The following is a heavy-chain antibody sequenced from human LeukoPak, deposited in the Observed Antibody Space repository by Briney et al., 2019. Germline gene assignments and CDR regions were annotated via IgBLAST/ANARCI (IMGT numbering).Heavy chain of an antibody. Sequence: GGSLRLPCAASGIVFSNTAMNWARQSPGRGLEWVSAISGGGERTFYADSVKGRFTISRDNSKNMVYLQMNSLRADDTAIYYCGKDGGQYSSGPEFDPRGQGALVTVSS. J-gene: IGHJ5*02. CDR2: ISGGGERT. D-gene: IGHD6-19*01. V-gene: IGHV3-23*01. CDR1: GIVFSNTA. CDR3: GKDGGQYSSGPEFDP.